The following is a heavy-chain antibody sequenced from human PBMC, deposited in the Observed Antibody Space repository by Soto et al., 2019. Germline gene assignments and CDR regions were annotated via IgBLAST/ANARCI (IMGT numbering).Heavy chain of an antibody. Sequence: GGSLRLSCAAFGFTFSSYGMHWVRQAPGKGLEWVAVISYDGSNKYYADSVKGRFTISRDNSKNTLYLQMNSLRAEDTAVYYCAKDQLEAGSYYYYYYGMDVWGQGTTVTVSS. V-gene: IGHV3-30*18. CDR2: ISYDGSNK. CDR3: AKDQLEAGSYYYYYYGMDV. J-gene: IGHJ6*02. CDR1: GFTFSSYG. D-gene: IGHD6-19*01.